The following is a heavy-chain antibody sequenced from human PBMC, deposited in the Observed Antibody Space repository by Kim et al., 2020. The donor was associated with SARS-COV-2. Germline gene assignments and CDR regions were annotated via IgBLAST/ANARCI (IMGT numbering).Heavy chain of an antibody. J-gene: IGHJ4*02. Sequence: SVKGEFTIARDNSKNTLYLQMNSLRAEDTAVYYCARDGFRPYIVATTLDYWGQGTLVTVSS. CDR3: ARDGFRPYIVATTLDY. D-gene: IGHD5-12*01. V-gene: IGHV3-30*01.